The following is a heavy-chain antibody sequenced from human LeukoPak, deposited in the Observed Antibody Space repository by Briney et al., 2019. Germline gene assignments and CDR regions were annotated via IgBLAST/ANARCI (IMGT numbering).Heavy chain of an antibody. CDR1: GGSISSYY. V-gene: IGHV4-4*09. CDR2: IYQSGST. D-gene: IGHD7-27*01. J-gene: IGHJ4*02. Sequence: SETLSLTCTVSGGSISSYYWSWIRQPPGKGLEWIGSIYQSGSTYYNPSLKSRVTISVDTSKNQFSLKLSSVTAADTAVYYCARLAWGRLDYWGQGTLVTVSS. CDR3: ARLAWGRLDY.